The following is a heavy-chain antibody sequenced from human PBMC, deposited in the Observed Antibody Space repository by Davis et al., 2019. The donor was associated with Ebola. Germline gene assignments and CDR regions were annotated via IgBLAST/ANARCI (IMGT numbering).Heavy chain of an antibody. D-gene: IGHD2-21*02. V-gene: IGHV3-7*01. J-gene: IGHJ4*02. Sequence: GSLRLSCAASGFTFSSYWMSWVRQAPGKGLEWVANIKQDGSEKYYVDSVKGRFIISRDNAKNSLYLKMNSLRAEDTAIYYCARDDSYDKWGQGILVTVSS. CDR3: ARDDSYDK. CDR1: GFTFSSYW. CDR2: IKQDGSEK.